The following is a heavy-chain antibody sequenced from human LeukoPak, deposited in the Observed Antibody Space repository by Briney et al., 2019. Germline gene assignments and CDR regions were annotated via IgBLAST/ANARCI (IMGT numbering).Heavy chain of an antibody. D-gene: IGHD2-15*01. V-gene: IGHV4-59*01. CDR1: GGSISSYY. Sequence: SETLSLTCTVSGGSISSYYWSWMRQPPGKGLEWIGYIYYSGNIYYSGSTNYNPSLKSRVTISVDTSKNQFSLNLSSVTAADTAVYYCARGWRHDYWGQGTLVTVSS. CDR3: ARGWRHDY. J-gene: IGHJ4*02. CDR2: IYYSGNIYYSGST.